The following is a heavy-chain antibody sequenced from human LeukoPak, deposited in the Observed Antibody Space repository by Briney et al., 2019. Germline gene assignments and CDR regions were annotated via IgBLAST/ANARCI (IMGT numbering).Heavy chain of an antibody. CDR2: IHTRGSN. V-gene: IGHV4-4*07. CDR3: ASQGYGVDY. J-gene: IGHJ4*02. CDR1: GGFITSYY. D-gene: IGHD4-17*01. Sequence: PSETLSLTCTVSGGFITSYYWGWIRQPAGEGLEWIGRIHTRGSNNYNPSLKARVTMSVDPSKNQCSLKLSSVTAADTAVYYCASQGYGVDYWGQGTLVTVSS.